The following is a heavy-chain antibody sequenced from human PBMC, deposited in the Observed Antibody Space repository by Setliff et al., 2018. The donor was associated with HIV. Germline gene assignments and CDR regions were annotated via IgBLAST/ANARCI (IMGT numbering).Heavy chain of an antibody. Sequence: PSETLSLTCTVSGGSISSSSYYWGWIRQPPGKGLEWIGSIYYSGSTYYNPSLKSRVTISVDTSKNQFSLKLSSVTAADTAVYYCARGIDNSGTFPDKNWFDPWGQGSPVTVSS. CDR2: IYYSGST. CDR3: ARGIDNSGTFPDKNWFDP. D-gene: IGHD3-10*01. CDR1: GGSISSSSYY. V-gene: IGHV4-39*01. J-gene: IGHJ5*02.